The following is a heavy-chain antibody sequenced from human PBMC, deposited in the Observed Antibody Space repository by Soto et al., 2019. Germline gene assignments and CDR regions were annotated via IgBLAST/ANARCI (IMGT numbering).Heavy chain of an antibody. D-gene: IGHD3-10*01. V-gene: IGHV4-39*01. Sequence: SETLSLTCTVSGGSISSGGYYWSWIRQHPGKGLEWIGSIYYSGSTYYNPSLKSRVTISVDTSKNQFSLKLSSVTAADTAVYYCARRGVRGPYYYYMDVWGKGTTVTVSS. CDR3: ARRGVRGPYYYYMDV. CDR1: GGSISSGGYY. J-gene: IGHJ6*03. CDR2: IYYSGST.